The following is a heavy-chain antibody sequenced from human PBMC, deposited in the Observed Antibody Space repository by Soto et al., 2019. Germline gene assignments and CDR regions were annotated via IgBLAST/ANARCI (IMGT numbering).Heavy chain of an antibody. J-gene: IGHJ3*02. V-gene: IGHV2-5*01. CDR1: GLSFGTSGVG. Sequence: QITLKESGPTLVNPTQTLTLTCTASGLSFGTSGVGGGGSSQPPGKALEWLALISWNDCKRYSPSLESSPTITQYTSTNQVVLTTTNVDPVDTATYYCASMTTVETAAFDIWGQGIMVTVPS. CDR3: ASMTTVETAAFDI. D-gene: IGHD4-17*01. CDR2: ISWNDCK.